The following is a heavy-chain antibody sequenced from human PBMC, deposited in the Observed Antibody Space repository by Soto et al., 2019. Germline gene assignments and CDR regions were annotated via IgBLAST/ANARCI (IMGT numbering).Heavy chain of an antibody. CDR1: GYTFTGYY. CDR3: ARGREEVAIWIDY. Sequence: ASVKVSCKASGYTFTGYYMHWVRQAPGQGLEWMGWINPNSGGTNYAQKFQGWVTMTRDTSISTAYMELSRLRSDDTAVYYCARGREEVAIWIDYWGQGTLVTVSS. CDR2: INPNSGGT. V-gene: IGHV1-2*04. D-gene: IGHD3-9*01. J-gene: IGHJ4*02.